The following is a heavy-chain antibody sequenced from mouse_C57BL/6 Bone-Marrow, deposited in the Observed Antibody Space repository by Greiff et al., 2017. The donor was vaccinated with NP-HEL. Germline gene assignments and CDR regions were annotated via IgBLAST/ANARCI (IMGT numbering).Heavy chain of an antibody. D-gene: IGHD1-1*01. CDR3: TRKLRYFDY. J-gene: IGHJ2*01. V-gene: IGHV1-15*01. CDR1: GYTFTDYE. Sequence: QVQLQQSGAELVRPGASVTLSCKASGYTFTDYEMHWVKQTPVHGLEWIGAIDPETGGTAYNQKFKGKAILTADKSSSTAYMALRSLTSEDSAVYYCTRKLRYFDYWGQGTTLTVSS. CDR2: IDPETGGT.